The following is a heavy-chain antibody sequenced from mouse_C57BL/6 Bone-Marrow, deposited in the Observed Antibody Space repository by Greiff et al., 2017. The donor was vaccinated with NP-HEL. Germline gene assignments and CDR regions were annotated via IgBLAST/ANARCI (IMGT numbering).Heavy chain of an antibody. Sequence: EVQLQQSGPELVKPGASVKISCKASGYTFTDYYMNWVKQSHGKSLEWIGDINPSNGGNSYNQKFKGKATLTVDKSSSTAYMELRSLTSEDSAVYYCARATYYDYDGAMDFWGQGTSVTVSS. V-gene: IGHV1-26*01. J-gene: IGHJ4*01. CDR2: INPSNGGN. D-gene: IGHD2-4*01. CDR1: GYTFTDYY. CDR3: ARATYYDYDGAMDF.